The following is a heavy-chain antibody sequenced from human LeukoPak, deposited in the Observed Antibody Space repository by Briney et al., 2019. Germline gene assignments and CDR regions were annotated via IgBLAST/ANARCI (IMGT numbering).Heavy chain of an antibody. CDR3: ARSALTYCSGGSCYTARPPPDNWFDP. CDR1: GFTFSSYS. D-gene: IGHD2-15*01. V-gene: IGHV3-21*01. CDR2: ISSSSSYI. J-gene: IGHJ5*02. Sequence: GGSLRLPCAASGFTFSSYSMNWVRQAPGKGLEWVSSISSSSSYIYYADSVKGRFTISRDNAKNSLYLQMNSLRAEDTAVYYCARSALTYCSGGSCYTARPPPDNWFDPWGQGTLVTVSS.